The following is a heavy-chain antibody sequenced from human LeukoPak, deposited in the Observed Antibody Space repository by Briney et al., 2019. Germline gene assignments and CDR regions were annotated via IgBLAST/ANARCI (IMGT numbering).Heavy chain of an antibody. CDR3: ARERGGGYSYGYRPYYYYMDV. J-gene: IGHJ6*03. V-gene: IGHV4-59*12. Sequence: SETLSLTCTVSGGSISSYYWSWIRQPPGKGLEWIGYIHYSGSTHYNPSLKSRVTISVDTSKNQFSLKLSSVTAADTAVYYCARERGGGYSYGYRPYYYYMDVWGKGTTVTVSS. CDR2: IHYSGST. D-gene: IGHD5-18*01. CDR1: GGSISSYY.